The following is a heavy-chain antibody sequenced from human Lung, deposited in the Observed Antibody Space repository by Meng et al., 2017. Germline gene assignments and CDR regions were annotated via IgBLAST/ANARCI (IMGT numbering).Heavy chain of an antibody. V-gene: IGHV3-21*01. D-gene: IGHD3-10*01. CDR2: ISESGNYR. CDR1: GFTLSDYS. CDR3: ARGDGSGSLFEN. Sequence: EVQLVESGGGLVKPGGSLRLSCAASGFTLSDYSMNWFRRAPGKGLEWVSSISESGNYRYYADSVKGRFTVTRDNAKNSLYLQMNSLRAEDTAVYYCARGDGSGSLFENWGQGTLVTVSS. J-gene: IGHJ4*02.